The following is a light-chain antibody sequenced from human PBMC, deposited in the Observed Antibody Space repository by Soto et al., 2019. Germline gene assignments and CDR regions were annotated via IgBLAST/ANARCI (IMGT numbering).Light chain of an antibody. V-gene: IGLV1-51*01. J-gene: IGLJ1*01. CDR2: DDT. CDR3: GSGDSRLSGYV. Sequence: QSVLTQPPSVSAAPGQKDTISCSGSSSNIGGNTVSWYQQLPGTAPTLLLYDDTKRPSGIPDRFSGSKSGTSATLGFTGFQTGGEADYYCGSGDSRLSGYVCGSGTNATVL. CDR1: SSNIGGNT.